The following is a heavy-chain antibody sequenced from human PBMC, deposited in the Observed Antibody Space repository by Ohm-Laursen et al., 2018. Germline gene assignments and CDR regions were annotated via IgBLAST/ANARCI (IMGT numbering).Heavy chain of an antibody. V-gene: IGHV4-59*08. Sequence: SDTLSLTWTVSGGSISSYYWSWVRQPPGKGLEWIGYIHNSGSTNYNPSLKSRVTIATDTSKNQLSLKLSSVTAADTAVYYCARQRSGSTGMDVWGQGTTVIVSS. CDR2: IHNSGST. D-gene: IGHD3-10*01. CDR3: ARQRSGSTGMDV. CDR1: GGSISSYY. J-gene: IGHJ6*02.